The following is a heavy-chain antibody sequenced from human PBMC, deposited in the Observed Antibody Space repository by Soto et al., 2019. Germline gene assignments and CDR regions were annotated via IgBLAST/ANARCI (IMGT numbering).Heavy chain of an antibody. Sequence: QITLKESGPTLVKPTQTLTLTCTFSGFSLSTHGVGVGWVRQPAGKALEWLALIYWDDDKRYSASLNSRLTITKDTSKNQVVLTMTNMAPVDTATYYCAHAMLYCTGGSCSTWFDSLGQGTLVTVSS. CDR1: GFSLSTHGVG. D-gene: IGHD2-15*01. CDR3: AHAMLYCTGGSCSTWFDS. V-gene: IGHV2-5*02. J-gene: IGHJ5*01. CDR2: IYWDDDK.